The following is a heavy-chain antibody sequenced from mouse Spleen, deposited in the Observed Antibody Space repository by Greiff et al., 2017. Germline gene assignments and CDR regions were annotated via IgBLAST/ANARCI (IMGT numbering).Heavy chain of an antibody. CDR3: ARHANYYGSSYENAMDY. D-gene: IGHD1-1*01. CDR2: IWSDGST. CDR1: GFSLTSYG. V-gene: IGHV2-6-1*01. J-gene: IGHJ4*01. Sequence: QVQLKESGPGLVAPSQSLSITCTISGFSLTSYGVHWVRQPPGKGLEWLVVIWSDGSTTYNSALKSRLSISKDNSKSQVFLKMNSLQTDDTAMYYCARHANYYGSSYENAMDYWGQGTSVTVSS.